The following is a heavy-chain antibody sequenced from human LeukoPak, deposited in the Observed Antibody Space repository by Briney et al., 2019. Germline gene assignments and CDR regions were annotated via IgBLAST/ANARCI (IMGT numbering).Heavy chain of an antibody. Sequence: GASVKVSCKASGYTFTSYYMHWVRQAPGQGLEWMGKINPSDGSTRYAQKFQGRVTMTRDMSTSTVYMELSSLRSEDTAVYYCARDGYSGSSFGWVGTGYNWFDPWGQGTLVTVSS. J-gene: IGHJ5*02. V-gene: IGHV1-46*01. CDR1: GYTFTSYY. D-gene: IGHD1-26*01. CDR2: INPSDGST. CDR3: ARDGYSGSSFGWVGTGYNWFDP.